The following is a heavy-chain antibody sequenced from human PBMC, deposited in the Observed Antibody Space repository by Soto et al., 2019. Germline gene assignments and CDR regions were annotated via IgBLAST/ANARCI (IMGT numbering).Heavy chain of an antibody. D-gene: IGHD6-19*01. Sequence: SETLSPTCSVSGADINTYSWTWIRQPAGKGLGWIGRIYTSASINYNPSLKGRVTLSVDTSTNQVSLRLASVTAADTAIYYCARDREAGYNFYYGMDVWGQGTTVTVSS. CDR1: GADINTYS. V-gene: IGHV4-4*07. J-gene: IGHJ6*02. CDR2: IYTSASI. CDR3: ARDREAGYNFYYGMDV.